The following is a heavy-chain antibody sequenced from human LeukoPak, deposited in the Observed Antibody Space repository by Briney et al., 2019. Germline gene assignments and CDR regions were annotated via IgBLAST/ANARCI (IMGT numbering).Heavy chain of an antibody. Sequence: GGSLRLSCAASGFTFSSYAMHWVRQAPGKGLEWVSAISGSGGSTYYADSVKGRFTISRDNSKNTLYLQMNSLRAEDTAVYYCAKMTPVTSFQLLVLDSWGPGTLVTISS. CDR3: AKMTPVTSFQLLVLDS. CDR1: GFTFSSYA. V-gene: IGHV3-23*01. CDR2: ISGSGGST. J-gene: IGHJ4*02. D-gene: IGHD4-11*01.